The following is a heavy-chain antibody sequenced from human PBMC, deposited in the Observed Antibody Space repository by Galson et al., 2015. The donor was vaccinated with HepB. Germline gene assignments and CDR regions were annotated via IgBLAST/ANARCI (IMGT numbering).Heavy chain of an antibody. J-gene: IGHJ4*02. D-gene: IGHD3-3*01. CDR2: ISWNSGSI. Sequence: SLRLSCAASGFTFDDYAMHWVRQAPGKGLEWVSGISWNSGSIGYADSVKGRFTISRDNAKNSLYLQMNSLRAEDTALYYCATSYDFWSGYYNYWGQGTLVTVSS. CDR3: ATSYDFWSGYYNY. V-gene: IGHV3-9*01. CDR1: GFTFDDYA.